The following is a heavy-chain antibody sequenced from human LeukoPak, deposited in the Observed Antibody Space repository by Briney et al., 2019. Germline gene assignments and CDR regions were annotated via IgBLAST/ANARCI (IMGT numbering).Heavy chain of an antibody. CDR1: GYTFTSYG. CDR2: ISACNGNT. D-gene: IGHD3-9*01. CDR3: ARAAPYYDILTGYFSNWFDP. J-gene: IGHJ5*02. V-gene: IGHV1-18*04. Sequence: ASVKVSCKASGYTFTSYGISWVRQAPGQGLEWMGWISACNGNTNYAQKLQGRVTMTTDTSTSTAYMELRSLRSDDTAVYYCARAAPYYDILTGYFSNWFDPWGQGTLVTVSS.